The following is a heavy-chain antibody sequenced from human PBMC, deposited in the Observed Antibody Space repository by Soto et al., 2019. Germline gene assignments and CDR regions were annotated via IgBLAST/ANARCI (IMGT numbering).Heavy chain of an antibody. CDR3: ARDFAYFDS. CDR2: VYHTGRT. D-gene: IGHD3-3*01. Sequence: QVQLQESGPGLVKPSETLSLTCTVSGGSFKSGSYSWSWIRQPPGKGLEWIGYVYHTGRTSYNPSLRCRVSISMDTSKNQFSLHLDSVTAADTAVYFCARDFAYFDSWGQGTLVTVSS. V-gene: IGHV4-61*01. J-gene: IGHJ4*02. CDR1: GGSFKSGSYS.